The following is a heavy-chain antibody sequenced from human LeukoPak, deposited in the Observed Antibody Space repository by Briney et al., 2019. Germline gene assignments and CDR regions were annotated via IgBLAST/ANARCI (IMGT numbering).Heavy chain of an antibody. D-gene: IGHD3-22*01. CDR2: ISYDGSNK. J-gene: IGHJ6*02. CDR3: AKDLYYYDSSGYPHYYYYYGMDV. CDR1: GFTFSSYG. Sequence: GGSLRLSCAASGFTFSSYGMHWVRQAPGKGLEWVAVISYDGSNKYYADSVKGRFTISRDNSKNTLYLQMNSLRAEDTAVYYCAKDLYYYDSSGYPHYYYYYGMDVWGQGTTVTVSS. V-gene: IGHV3-30*18.